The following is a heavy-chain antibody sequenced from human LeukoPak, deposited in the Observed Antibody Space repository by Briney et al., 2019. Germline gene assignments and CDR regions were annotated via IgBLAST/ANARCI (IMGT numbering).Heavy chain of an antibody. V-gene: IGHV3-23*01. J-gene: IGHJ4*02. CDR1: GFTFSSYA. Sequence: PGGSLRLSCAASGFTFSSYAMSWVRQAPGKGLEWVSAISGSGGSTYYADSVKGRFTISRDNSKNTLYLQMNSLRAEDTAVYYSAKDFFGVATITDAFFDYWGQGALVTVSS. CDR2: ISGSGGST. CDR3: AKDFFGVATITDAFFDY. D-gene: IGHD5-12*01.